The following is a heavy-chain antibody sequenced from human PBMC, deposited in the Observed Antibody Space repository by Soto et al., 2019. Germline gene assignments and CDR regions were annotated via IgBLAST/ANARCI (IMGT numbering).Heavy chain of an antibody. Sequence: EVQLVESGGGLIQPGGSLRLSCAASGFTVSSNYMSWVRQAPGKGLEWVSVIYRGGSTYYADSVKGRFTISRDNSKNTLYLQMNSLRAEDTAVYYCAREVGSTTPTGGGMDVWGQGTTVTVSS. V-gene: IGHV3-53*01. J-gene: IGHJ6*02. CDR1: GFTVSSNY. CDR3: AREVGSTTPTGGGMDV. CDR2: IYRGGST. D-gene: IGHD4-4*01.